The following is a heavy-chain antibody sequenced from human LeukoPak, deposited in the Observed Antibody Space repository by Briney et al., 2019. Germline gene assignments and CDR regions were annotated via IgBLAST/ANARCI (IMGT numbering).Heavy chain of an antibody. CDR3: AKICCGGPDAFDI. CDR1: GFTFNTYG. J-gene: IGHJ3*02. V-gene: IGHV3-30*02. Sequence: PGGSLRLSCAASGFTFNTYGMHWVRQAPGKGLEWVAVIWYDGSNKYYADSVKGRFTISRDNSKNTLYLQMNSLRAEDTAVYYCAKICCGGPDAFDIWGQGTMVTVSS. D-gene: IGHD2-15*01. CDR2: IWYDGSNK.